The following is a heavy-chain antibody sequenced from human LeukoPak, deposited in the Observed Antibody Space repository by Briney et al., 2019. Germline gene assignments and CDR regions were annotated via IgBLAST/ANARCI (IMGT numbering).Heavy chain of an antibody. CDR3: AKLDDFWSGPYYYYMDV. CDR2: ISGSGGST. V-gene: IGHV3-23*01. Sequence: GGSLRLSCAASGFTFSSYAMSWVRQAPGKGLEWVSAISGSGGSTYYADSVKGRFTISRDNSKNTLYLQMNSLRAEDTAVYYCAKLDDFWSGPYYYYMDVWGKGTTVTVSS. CDR1: GFTFSSYA. D-gene: IGHD3-3*01. J-gene: IGHJ6*03.